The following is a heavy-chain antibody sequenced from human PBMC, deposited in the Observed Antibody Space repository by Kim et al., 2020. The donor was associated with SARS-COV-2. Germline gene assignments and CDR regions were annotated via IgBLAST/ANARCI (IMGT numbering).Heavy chain of an antibody. CDR3: AKVYISGDDHVSATYYHDKVYYNGMDV. CDR2: ISSGGGST. J-gene: IGHJ6*02. Sequence: GGSLRLSCAASGFTFTNYGMTWVRQAPGKGLEWVSAISSGGGSTFYADSVKGRFTISRDNFKNTLYLQLSSLRAEDTAVYFCAKVYISGDDHVSATYYHDKVYYNGMDVWGQGTTVTVSS. CDR1: GFTFTNYG. D-gene: IGHD3-10*01. V-gene: IGHV3-23*01.